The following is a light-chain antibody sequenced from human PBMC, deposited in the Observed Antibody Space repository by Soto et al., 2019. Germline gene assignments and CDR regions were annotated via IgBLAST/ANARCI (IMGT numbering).Light chain of an antibody. CDR2: GTN. CDR1: TGAVTSGYF. CDR3: LLYYSDAVLWV. V-gene: IGLV7-43*01. J-gene: IGLJ3*02. Sequence: QTVVTQEPSLTVCPGGTVTLTCASSTGAVTSGYFPNWFQQKPGQAPRALIYGTNNKHSWTPARFSGSLLGGKAALTLSGVQPEDEAEYYCLLYYSDAVLWVFGGGTKLTVL.